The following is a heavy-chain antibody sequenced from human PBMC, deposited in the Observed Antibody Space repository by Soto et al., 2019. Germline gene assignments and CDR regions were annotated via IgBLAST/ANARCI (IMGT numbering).Heavy chain of an antibody. CDR1: GFTFSSHW. V-gene: IGHV3-7*04. CDR2: IKPDGSEK. J-gene: IGHJ3*02. Sequence: GGSLRLSCAASGFTFSSHWMSWVRQAPGKGLEWVANIKPDGSEKWYVDSVKGRFTISRDNAKNSLYLQMNSLRAEDTAVYYCGGGIYYDSGAPFSVVFDTGAQGKMVTV. CDR3: GGGIYYDSGAPFSVVFDT. D-gene: IGHD3-22*01.